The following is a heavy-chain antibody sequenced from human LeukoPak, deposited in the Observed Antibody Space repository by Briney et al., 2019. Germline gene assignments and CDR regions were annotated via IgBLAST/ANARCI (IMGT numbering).Heavy chain of an antibody. CDR3: ARAIRVGWFDP. Sequence: SQTLSLTCAISGDSVSSYNVAWHWIRQSSSRGFEWLGRTYYRSKWFGDYAVSVRGRITINPDTSKNQFSLQLNSVTPEDTAVYYCARAIRVGWFDPWGQGTLVTVSS. D-gene: IGHD1-26*01. V-gene: IGHV6-1*01. CDR2: TYYRSKWFG. CDR1: GDSVSSYNVA. J-gene: IGHJ5*02.